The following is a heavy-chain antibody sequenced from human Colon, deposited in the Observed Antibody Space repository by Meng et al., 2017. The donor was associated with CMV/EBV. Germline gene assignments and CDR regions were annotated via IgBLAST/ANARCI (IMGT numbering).Heavy chain of an antibody. Sequence: GGSLRLSCVVSEFSFSSYNFNWVRLAPGKGLEWVASISSTSTYIYYADSVKGRFTVSRDNSKNSLYLQMNSLRAEDTAVYYCARGSVTYYGMDVWGQGTTVTVSS. D-gene: IGHD2-21*02. CDR1: EFSFSSYN. CDR3: ARGSVTYYGMDV. CDR2: ISSTSTYI. V-gene: IGHV3-21*01. J-gene: IGHJ6*02.